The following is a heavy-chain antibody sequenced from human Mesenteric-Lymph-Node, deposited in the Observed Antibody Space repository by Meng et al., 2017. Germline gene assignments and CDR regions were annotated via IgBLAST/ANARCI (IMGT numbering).Heavy chain of an antibody. D-gene: IGHD5-24*01. CDR2: TYYRSKWFN. CDR3: ARGDGYIIDY. V-gene: IGHV6-1*01. Sequence: SQTLSLTCAISGDSVGSISAAWNWIRQSPSRGLEWLGRTYYRSKWFNDYASSVRSRITINPDTSKNQFSLQLNSVTPEDTAVYYCARGDGYIIDYWGQGTLVTVSS. CDR1: GDSVGSISAA. J-gene: IGHJ4*02.